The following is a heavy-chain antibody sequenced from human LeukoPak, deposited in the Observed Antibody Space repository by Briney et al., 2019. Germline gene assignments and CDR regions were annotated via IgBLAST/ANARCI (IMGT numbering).Heavy chain of an antibody. CDR3: ARVEIFGVAPRDY. CDR2: INPNTGNP. V-gene: IGHV7-4-1*02. J-gene: IGHJ4*02. CDR1: GYSFSNYS. Sequence: ASVKVSCKASGYSFSNYSMNWLRQAPGQGLEWMGWINPNTGNPTYAQGFTGRFVFSLDTSVSTAYLQISSLKAEDTAVYYCARVEIFGVAPRDYWGQGTLVTVSS. D-gene: IGHD3-3*01.